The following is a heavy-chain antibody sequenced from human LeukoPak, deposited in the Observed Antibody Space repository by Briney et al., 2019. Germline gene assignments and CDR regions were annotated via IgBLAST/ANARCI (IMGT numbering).Heavy chain of an antibody. J-gene: IGHJ4*02. Sequence: PGGSLRLSCAASGFTFSSYWMSWVRQAPGKGLEWVANIKRDGSEKYYVDSVKGRFTISRDNAKNSLYLQMNSLRAEDTAMYYCAGEGGDYYFDYWGQGTLVTVSS. D-gene: IGHD2-21*02. CDR1: GFTFSSYW. CDR2: IKRDGSEK. CDR3: AGEGGDYYFDY. V-gene: IGHV3-7*01.